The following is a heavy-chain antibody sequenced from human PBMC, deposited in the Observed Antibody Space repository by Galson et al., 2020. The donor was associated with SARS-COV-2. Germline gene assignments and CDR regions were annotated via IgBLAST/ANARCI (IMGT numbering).Heavy chain of an antibody. CDR1: GYTFTTYG. Sequence: ASVKVSCKASGYTFTTYGITWVRQAPGQGLEWLGWIHTFSGSTNYPQKLQDRVTMTTDTSTNTAYMEVRNLRSDDTAIYYCARVLSIAAAQELKDYYWGMDVWGKGTTVTVSS. D-gene: IGHD6-13*01. CDR3: ARVLSIAAAQELKDYYWGMDV. V-gene: IGHV1-18*01. CDR2: IHTFSGST. J-gene: IGHJ6*04.